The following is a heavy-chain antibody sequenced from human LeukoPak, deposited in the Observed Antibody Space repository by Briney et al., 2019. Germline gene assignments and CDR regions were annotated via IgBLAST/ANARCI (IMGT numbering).Heavy chain of an antibody. CDR2: IYYSGST. CDR3: ARREGSSGCVDY. V-gene: IGHV4-39*01. CDR1: GGSISSSSYY. J-gene: IGHJ4*02. Sequence: SETLSLTCTVSGGSISSSSYYWGWIRQPPGKGLEWIGSIYYSGSTYYNPSLKSRVTISVDTSKNQFSLKLSSVTAADTAVYYCARREGSSGCVDYWGQGTLVTVSS. D-gene: IGHD6-19*01.